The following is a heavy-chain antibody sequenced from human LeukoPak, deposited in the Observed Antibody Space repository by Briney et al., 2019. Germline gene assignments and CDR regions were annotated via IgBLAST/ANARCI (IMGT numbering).Heavy chain of an antibody. D-gene: IGHD3-22*01. CDR3: ASGYDSSGEQYDY. CDR1: GFTVSSNY. J-gene: IGHJ4*02. CDR2: IYSGGST. V-gene: IGHV3-53*01. Sequence: GGSLRLSCAASGFTVSSNYMSWVRQPPGKGLEWVSVIYSGGSTYYADSVKGRFTISRDNSKSTLYLQMNSLRAEDTAVYYCASGYDSSGEQYDYWGQGTLVTVSS.